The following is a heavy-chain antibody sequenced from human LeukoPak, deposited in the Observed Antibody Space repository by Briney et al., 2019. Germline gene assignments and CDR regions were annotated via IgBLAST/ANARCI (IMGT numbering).Heavy chain of an antibody. CDR1: GGSLSSSSYY. CDR3: ASKNPFTERTYGMDV. J-gene: IGHJ6*02. Sequence: SETLSLTCTVSGGSLSSSSYYWGWIRQPPGKGLEWIGRIYYSGSTYYNPSLKSRVTISVDTSKNQFSLKLSSVTAADTAVYYCASKNPFTERTYGMDVWGQGTTVTVSS. D-gene: IGHD1-1*01. CDR2: IYYSGST. V-gene: IGHV4-39*01.